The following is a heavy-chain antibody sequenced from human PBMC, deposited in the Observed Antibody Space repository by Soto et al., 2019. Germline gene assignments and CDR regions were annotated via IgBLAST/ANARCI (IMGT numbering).Heavy chain of an antibody. V-gene: IGHV3-48*01. D-gene: IGHD3-22*01. CDR3: ARDSDDSSGYYLLGVYYFDY. CDR1: GFTFSSYS. J-gene: IGHJ4*02. Sequence: GGSLRLSCAASGFTFSSYSMNWVRQAPGKGLEWVSYISSSSSTIYYADSVKGRFTTSRDNAKNSLYLQMNSLRAEDTAVYYCARDSDDSSGYYLLGVYYFDYWGQGTLVTVSS. CDR2: ISSSSSTI.